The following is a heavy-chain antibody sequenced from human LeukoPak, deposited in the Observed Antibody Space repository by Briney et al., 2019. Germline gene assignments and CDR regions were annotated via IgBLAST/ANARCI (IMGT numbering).Heavy chain of an antibody. J-gene: IGHJ5*02. V-gene: IGHV1-2*02. CDR2: INPKSGDT. Sequence: ASVKGSCKTSGYTFTGNYMHWVRQAPGQGLEWMGWINPKSGDTKYAQKFQGRVTVTRDTSSSTSYLELSRLRSDDTAIYYCARSQHNTFDPWGRGTLVTVSS. CDR1: GYTFTGNY. D-gene: IGHD1-1*01. CDR3: ARSQHNTFDP.